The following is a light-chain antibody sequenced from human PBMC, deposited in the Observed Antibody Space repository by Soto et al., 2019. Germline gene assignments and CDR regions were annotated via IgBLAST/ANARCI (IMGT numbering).Light chain of an antibody. Sequence: EMVMTQSPVTLSVSPGESATLSCRASQSVISNLAWYQQKPGQAPRLLIYGASTRATGIPDRFSGSGSGTEFTLTISRLEPEDSAVYYCQQCSFSPRTFGQGTKVDIK. CDR1: QSVISN. CDR3: QQCSFSPRT. J-gene: IGKJ1*01. V-gene: IGKV3-15*01. CDR2: GAS.